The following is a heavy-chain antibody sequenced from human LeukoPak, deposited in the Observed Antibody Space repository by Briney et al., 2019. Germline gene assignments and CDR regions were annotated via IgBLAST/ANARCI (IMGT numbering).Heavy chain of an antibody. CDR3: AGQAGRPQSF. Sequence: SGGSLRLSCAASGFTFSSYWMSWVRQAPGKGLEWVANIKQDGTEKYYVDSVKGRFTISRDNAKNALYLQMNSLRVEDTAMYYCAGQAGRPQSFWGQGTLVTVSS. J-gene: IGHJ4*02. CDR2: IKQDGTEK. V-gene: IGHV3-7*01. CDR1: GFTFSSYW.